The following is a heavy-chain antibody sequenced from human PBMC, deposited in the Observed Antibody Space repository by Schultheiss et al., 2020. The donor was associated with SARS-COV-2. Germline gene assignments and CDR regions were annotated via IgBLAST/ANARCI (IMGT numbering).Heavy chain of an antibody. CDR3: ARQLPSSSSWLY. CDR2: IDPSDSYT. Sequence: GGSLRLSCKGSGYSFTSYWISWVRQMPGKGLEWMGRIDPSDSYTNYSPSFQGHVTISADKSISTAYLQWSSLKASDTAMYYCARQLPSSSSWLYWGQGTLVTVSS. V-gene: IGHV5-10-1*01. CDR1: GYSFTSYW. J-gene: IGHJ4*02. D-gene: IGHD6-13*01.